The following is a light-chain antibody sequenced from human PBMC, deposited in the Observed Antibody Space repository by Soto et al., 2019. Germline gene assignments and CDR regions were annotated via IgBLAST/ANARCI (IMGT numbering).Light chain of an antibody. Sequence: DIQMTQSPSSLSASVGDRVTITCQASQDISNYLNWYQQKPGKAPKLLIYDASNLETGVPSRFSGSGSGTDFTFTISSLQPEDIATYYCQPYDNLPRTFGGGTKVEIK. CDR3: QPYDNLPRT. CDR2: DAS. V-gene: IGKV1-33*01. CDR1: QDISNY. J-gene: IGKJ4*01.